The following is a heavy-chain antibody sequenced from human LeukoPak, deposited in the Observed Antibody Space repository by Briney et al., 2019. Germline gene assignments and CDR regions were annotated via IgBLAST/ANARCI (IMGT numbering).Heavy chain of an antibody. CDR2: IDSSGAA. D-gene: IGHD6-19*01. V-gene: IGHV4-39*07. J-gene: IGHJ4*02. CDR3: TRDRGQWLVDY. Sequence: SQTLSLTCTVSGGSISTSGYYWGWIRQTPGKGLEYFASIDSSGAAYYNPSLQSRVTISADTSKNQFSLKLSSVTAADTAVYYCTRDRGQWLVDYWGQGTLVTVSS. CDR1: GGSISTSGYY.